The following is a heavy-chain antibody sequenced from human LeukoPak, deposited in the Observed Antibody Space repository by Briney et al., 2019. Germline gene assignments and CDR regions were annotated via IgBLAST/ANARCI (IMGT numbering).Heavy chain of an antibody. CDR3: ARDKGKTLITFDI. CDR2: ISSSSSYI. J-gene: IGHJ3*02. Sequence: GGSLRLSCAASGFTFSSNSMNWVRQAPGKGLEWVSSISSSSSYIYYADSVKGRFTISRDNAKNSLYLQMNSLRAEDTAVYYCARDKGKTLITFDIWGQGTMVTVSS. V-gene: IGHV3-21*01. D-gene: IGHD3-16*01. CDR1: GFTFSSNS.